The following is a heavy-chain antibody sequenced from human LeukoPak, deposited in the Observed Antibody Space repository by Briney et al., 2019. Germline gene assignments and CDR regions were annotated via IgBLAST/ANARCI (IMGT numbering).Heavy chain of an antibody. V-gene: IGHV4-34*01. Sequence: SETLSLTCAVYGGSFSGYYWSWIRQPPGKGLEWIGEINHSGSTNYNPSLKSRVTISVDTSKNQFSLKLSSVTAADTAVYYCARAVDSGYYPYYFDYWGQGTLVTVSS. CDR1: GGSFSGYY. CDR2: INHSGST. D-gene: IGHD3-22*01. CDR3: ARAVDSGYYPYYFDY. J-gene: IGHJ4*02.